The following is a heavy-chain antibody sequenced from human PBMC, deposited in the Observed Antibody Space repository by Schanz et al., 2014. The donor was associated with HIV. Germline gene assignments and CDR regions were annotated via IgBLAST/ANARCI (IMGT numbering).Heavy chain of an antibody. CDR2: IGSGGGYK. CDR1: GFIFTDYA. CDR3: ARDLHDYGDARTDY. V-gene: IGHV3-21*06. D-gene: IGHD4-17*01. J-gene: IGHJ4*02. Sequence: EEKLLESGGGLVQPGGSLRLSCAAAGFIFTDYAMSWVRQAPGKGLEWVSSIGSGGGYKYYADSVNGRFTISRDSAKNSLHLQMSRLGAEDTAVYYCARDLHDYGDARTDYWGQGILVTVSS.